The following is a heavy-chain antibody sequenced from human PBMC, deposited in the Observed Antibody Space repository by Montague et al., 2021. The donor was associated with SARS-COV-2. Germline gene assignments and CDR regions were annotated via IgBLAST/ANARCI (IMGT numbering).Heavy chain of an antibody. V-gene: IGHV3-33*01. Sequence: SLRLSCAASGFSFSDYGMHWLRQAPGKGLEWVAVIWSHGSNTDYADSVKGRFTISRDDSKNGLYLQMSSLRGYDTAVYYCARDRGRLQWFFQFDYWGQGSLVTVSS. J-gene: IGHJ4*02. D-gene: IGHD3-3*01. CDR3: ARDRGRLQWFFQFDY. CDR2: IWSHGSNT. CDR1: GFSFSDYG.